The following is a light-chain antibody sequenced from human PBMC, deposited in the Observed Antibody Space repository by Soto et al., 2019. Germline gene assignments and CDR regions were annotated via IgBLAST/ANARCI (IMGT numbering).Light chain of an antibody. CDR1: QGISSY. V-gene: IGKV1-8*01. CDR3: QQYYSYSRT. CDR2: AAS. J-gene: IGKJ1*01. Sequence: AIRMTQSPSSFSASTGDRVTITCRASQGISSYLAWYQQKPGKAPKLLIYAASTLQSGVPSRFSGSGSGTDFTLTSSCLQSEDFATYYCQQYYSYSRTFGQGTKVEIK.